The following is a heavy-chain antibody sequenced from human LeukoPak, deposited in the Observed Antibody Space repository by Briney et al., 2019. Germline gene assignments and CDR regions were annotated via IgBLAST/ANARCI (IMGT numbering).Heavy chain of an antibody. D-gene: IGHD4-11*01. CDR3: ARVSDYSNYFDY. CDR2: IWYDGSNK. CDR1: GFSFSSNG. J-gene: IGHJ4*02. V-gene: IGHV3-33*01. Sequence: GGSLRLSWAASGFSFSSNGMHWVRQAPGKGLEWVAVIWYDGSNKYYADSVKGRFTISRDNSKNTLYLQMNSLRAEDTAVYYCARVSDYSNYFDYWGQGTLVTVSS.